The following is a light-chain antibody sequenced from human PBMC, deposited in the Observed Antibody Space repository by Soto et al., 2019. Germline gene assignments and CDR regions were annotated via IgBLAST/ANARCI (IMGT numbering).Light chain of an antibody. V-gene: IGLV1-44*01. J-gene: IGLJ2*01. CDR3: AAWDDSLNGRGV. Sequence: QSVLTQSPSASGTPGQRVTISCSGRSSNIGSNTVSWYQQLPGTAPKLLIYNNNQRPSGVPDRFSGSKSGTSASLAISGLQSEDEADYYCAAWDDSLNGRGVFGGGTKVTVL. CDR2: NNN. CDR1: SSNIGSNT.